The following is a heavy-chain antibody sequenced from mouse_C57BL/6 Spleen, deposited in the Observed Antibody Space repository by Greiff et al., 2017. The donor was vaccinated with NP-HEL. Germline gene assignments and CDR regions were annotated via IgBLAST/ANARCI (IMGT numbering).Heavy chain of an antibody. V-gene: IGHV1-55*01. Sequence: QVQLQQPGAELVKPGASVKMSCKASGYTFTSYWITWVKQRPGQGLEWIGDIYPGSGSTNYNEKFKSKATLTVDTSSSTAYMQLSSLTSEDAAVYYCARHSSGFRAYARDYWGQGTSVTVSS. CDR3: ARHSSGFRAYARDY. D-gene: IGHD3-2*02. CDR2: IYPGSGST. J-gene: IGHJ4*01. CDR1: GYTFTSYW.